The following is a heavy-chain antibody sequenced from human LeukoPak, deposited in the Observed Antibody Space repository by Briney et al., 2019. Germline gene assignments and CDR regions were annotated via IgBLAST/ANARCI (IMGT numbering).Heavy chain of an antibody. D-gene: IGHD6-6*01. CDR2: IGTAGDT. CDR1: GFTFSSYD. Sequence: GGSLRLSCAASGFTFSSYDMHWVRQATGKGLEWVSAIGTAGDTYYPGSVKGRFTISRENAKNSLYLQMNSLRAGDTAVNYCARALASSSGPYYYYGMDVWGQGTTVTVSS. J-gene: IGHJ6*02. V-gene: IGHV3-13*01. CDR3: ARALASSSGPYYYYGMDV.